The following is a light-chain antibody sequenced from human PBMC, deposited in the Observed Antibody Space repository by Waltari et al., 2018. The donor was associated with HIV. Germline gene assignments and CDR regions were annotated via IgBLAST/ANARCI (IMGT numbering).Light chain of an antibody. CDR2: QET. Sequence: SYELTQPPSVSVSPGQTASLTCSGGKLGDRYACWYYQKPGQSPVLVIYQETKRPPGIPERCSGSNSGNTATLTISGTQAMDEADYYCQAWDSSTAVFGGGTKLTVL. V-gene: IGLV3-1*01. CDR1: KLGDRY. CDR3: QAWDSSTAV. J-gene: IGLJ2*01.